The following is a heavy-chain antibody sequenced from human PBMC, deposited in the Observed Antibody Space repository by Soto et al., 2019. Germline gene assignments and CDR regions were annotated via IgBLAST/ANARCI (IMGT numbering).Heavy chain of an antibody. J-gene: IGHJ4*02. V-gene: IGHV1-69*01. CDR3: ARDRNFYGSGSFAPEFGY. CDR1: GGTFSNYA. Sequence: QLQLVQSGAEVKRPGSSVKVSCKASGGTFSNYAISWVRQAPGQGLEWMGGIMPMLDAVFYAPEFQGRVAIDADESTSTAYMQLSSLRSEDTAMYYCARDRNFYGSGSFAPEFGYWGQGTLVTVSS. CDR2: IMPMLDAV. D-gene: IGHD3-10*01.